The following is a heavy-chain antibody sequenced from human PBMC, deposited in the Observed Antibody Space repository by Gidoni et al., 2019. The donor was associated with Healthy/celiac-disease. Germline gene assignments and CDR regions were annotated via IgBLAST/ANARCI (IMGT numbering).Heavy chain of an antibody. CDR2: IIPILGIA. J-gene: IGHJ3*02. CDR3: ARADGGRSLDAFDI. CDR1: GGTFSSYA. Sequence: EVKKPGSSVKVSCKASGGTFSSYAISWVRQAPGQGLEWMGRIIPILGIANYAQKFQGRVTITADKSTSTAYMELSSLRSEDTAVYYCARADGGRSLDAFDIWGQVTMVTVSS. D-gene: IGHD3-3*01. V-gene: IGHV1-69*04.